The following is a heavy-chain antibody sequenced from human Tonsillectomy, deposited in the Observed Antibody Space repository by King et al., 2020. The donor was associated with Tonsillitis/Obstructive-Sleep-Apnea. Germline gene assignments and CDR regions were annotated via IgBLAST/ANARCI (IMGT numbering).Heavy chain of an antibody. D-gene: IGHD3-10*01. J-gene: IGHJ4*02. V-gene: IGHV4-34*01. CDR3: ARSASGGDYFDC. CDR1: GGSFSDYY. Sequence: VQLQQWGAGLLKPSETLSLTCAGYGGSFSDYYWCWIRQPPGTGLEWIWSIYHSGRTKYDPSLNSRVTISVDTSKNQFSLKLTSVTAADTAVYNCARSASGGDYFDCWGLGTLVTVSS. CDR2: IYHSGRT.